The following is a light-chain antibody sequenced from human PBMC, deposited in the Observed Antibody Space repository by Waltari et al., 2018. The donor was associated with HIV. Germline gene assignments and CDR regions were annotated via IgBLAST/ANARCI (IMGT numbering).Light chain of an antibody. J-gene: IGLJ2*01. CDR2: GNS. CDR1: SSNIGAGSD. V-gene: IGLV1-40*01. CDR3: QSYDSSLSGFVV. Sequence: QSVLTQPPSASGAPGQRGTISCTGRSSNIGAGSDVHWDQQLPGTAPKLLIYGNSNRPSGVPDRFSGSKSGTSASLAITGLQAEDEADYYCQSYDSSLSGFVVFGGGTKLTVL.